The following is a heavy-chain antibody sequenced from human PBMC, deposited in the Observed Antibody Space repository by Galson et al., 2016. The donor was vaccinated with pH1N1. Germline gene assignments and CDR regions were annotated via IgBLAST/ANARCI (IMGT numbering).Heavy chain of an antibody. J-gene: IGHJ4*02. CDR2: IKQDGSEK. CDR3: ARSVGSGSAY. CDR1: GYTFTTYW. D-gene: IGHD3-10*01. V-gene: IGHV3-7*03. Sequence: SGAEVKKPGDSLRISCQASGYTFTTYWMHWVRQAPGKGLEWVANIKQDGSEKYYVDSVKGRFTISRDNAKNSLYLQMNSLRAEDTAVYYCARSVGSGSAYWGQGTLVTVSS.